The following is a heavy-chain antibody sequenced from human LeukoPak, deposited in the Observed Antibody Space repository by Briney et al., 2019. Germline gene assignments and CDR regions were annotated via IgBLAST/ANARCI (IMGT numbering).Heavy chain of an antibody. J-gene: IGHJ4*02. CDR3: ARDGEGVYDFWSGYSYYFDY. CDR1: GFAFSTYS. CDR2: ITISPTYI. Sequence: ESLRLSCAASGFAFSTYSMNWVRQAPGRGLEWVSSITISPTYIYYADSVKGRFTISRDNAKNSLYLQMNSLRAEDTAVYYCARDGEGVYDFWSGYSYYFDYWGQGTLVTVSS. D-gene: IGHD3-3*01. V-gene: IGHV3-21*01.